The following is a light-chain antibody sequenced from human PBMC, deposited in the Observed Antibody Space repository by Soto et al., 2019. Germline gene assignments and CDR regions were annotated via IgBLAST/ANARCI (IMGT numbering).Light chain of an antibody. CDR2: DVT. V-gene: IGLV2-14*01. CDR1: SSDVGGYNY. CDR3: ISYTSSSTPYV. J-gene: IGLJ1*01. Sequence: QSALTQPASVSGSPGQSITISCTGTSSDVGGYNYVSWYQQHPVKAPKLMIYDVTNRPSGVSDRFSGSKSGNTASLTISGLQAEDEADYYCISYTSSSTPYVFGTWTKLTVL.